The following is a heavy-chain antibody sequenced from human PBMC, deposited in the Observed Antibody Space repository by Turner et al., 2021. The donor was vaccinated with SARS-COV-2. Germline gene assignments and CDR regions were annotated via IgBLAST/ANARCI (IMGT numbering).Heavy chain of an antibody. CDR1: GYTFTGYY. Sequence: QMQLVQSGAEVQKPGASVKVSCKASGYTFTGYYMHWVRQAPGQGLEWMGWINPNSGGTNDEQKFQGRVTMTRDTSISTAYMELSRLRSDDTAVYYCARGGLYYYDSSAYYGDAFDIWGQGTMVTVSS. D-gene: IGHD3-22*01. CDR3: ARGGLYYYDSSAYYGDAFDI. CDR2: INPNSGGT. V-gene: IGHV1-2*02. J-gene: IGHJ3*02.